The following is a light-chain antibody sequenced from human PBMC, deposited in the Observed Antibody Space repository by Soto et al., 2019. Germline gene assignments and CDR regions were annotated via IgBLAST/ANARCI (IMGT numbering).Light chain of an antibody. V-gene: IGKV3-20*01. J-gene: IGKJ5*01. Sequence: EIVLTQSPGTLSLSPGERATLSCRASQSVSSSYLAWYQQKPGQAPRLLIYVASSRATGIPDRFSGSGSGTEFSLTISRLEPEDFAGYSCQQYGSSPITFGQGTRLEIK. CDR2: VAS. CDR1: QSVSSSY. CDR3: QQYGSSPIT.